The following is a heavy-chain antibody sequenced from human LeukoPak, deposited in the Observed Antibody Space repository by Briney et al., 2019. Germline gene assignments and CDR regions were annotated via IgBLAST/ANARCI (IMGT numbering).Heavy chain of an antibody. CDR2: ISWNSNSI. CDR1: GFTFDNHV. J-gene: IGHJ4*02. V-gene: IGHV3-9*01. Sequence: GRSLRLSCAASGFTFDNHVMQWVRQAPGKDLEWVSGISWNSNSIGYADSVKGRFTISRDNAKSSLSLQMNSLRPEDTALYYCARDRTYSGYDSVDYWGQGTLVTVSS. CDR3: ARDRTYSGYDSVDY. D-gene: IGHD5-12*01.